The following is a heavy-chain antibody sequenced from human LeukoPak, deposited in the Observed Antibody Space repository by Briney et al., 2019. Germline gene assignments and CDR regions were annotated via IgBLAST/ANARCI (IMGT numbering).Heavy chain of an antibody. J-gene: IGHJ4*02. D-gene: IGHD3-10*01. Sequence: PSETLSLTCAVSGYSISSGYYWGWIRQPPGKGLEWIGSIYHTGSTYFNPSLKSRVTISVDTFKNQFSLKLNSMTAADTAVYFCARGSGSGNYVLDYWGQGTLVTVSS. V-gene: IGHV4-38-2*01. CDR1: GYSISSGYY. CDR3: ARGSGSGNYVLDY. CDR2: IYHTGST.